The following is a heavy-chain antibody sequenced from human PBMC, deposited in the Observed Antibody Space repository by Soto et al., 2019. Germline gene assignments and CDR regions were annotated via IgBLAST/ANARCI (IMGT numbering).Heavy chain of an antibody. CDR1: GFTFSSYG. V-gene: IGHV3-30*18. D-gene: IGHD6-13*01. Sequence: GSLRLSCAASGFTFSSYGMHWVRQAPGKGLEWVAVISYDGSNKYYADSVKGRFTISRDNSKNTLYLQMNSLRAEDTAVYYCAKDRQQQLVRYYYYGMDVWGQGTTVTVS. CDR3: AKDRQQQLVRYYYYGMDV. J-gene: IGHJ6*02. CDR2: ISYDGSNK.